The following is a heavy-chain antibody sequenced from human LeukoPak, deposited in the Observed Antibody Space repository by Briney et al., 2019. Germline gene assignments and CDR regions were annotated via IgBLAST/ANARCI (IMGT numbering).Heavy chain of an antibody. V-gene: IGHV3-43*01. D-gene: IGHD6-13*01. CDR1: GFTFDDYT. Sequence: GGSLRLSCAASGFTFDDYTMHWVRQAPGKGLEWVSLISWDGGSTYYADSVKGRFTISRDNSKNSLYLQMNSLRTEDTALYYCAKDMTASSWYVSVPDYWGQGTLVTVSS. CDR2: ISWDGGST. CDR3: AKDMTASSWYVSVPDY. J-gene: IGHJ4*02.